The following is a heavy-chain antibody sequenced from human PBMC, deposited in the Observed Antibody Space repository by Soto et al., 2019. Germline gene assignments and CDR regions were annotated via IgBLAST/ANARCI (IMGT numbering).Heavy chain of an antibody. CDR3: ARGCQFRAFGGVIASRRAEYFQH. V-gene: IGHV4-34*01. J-gene: IGHJ1*01. CDR1: GGSFSGYY. CDR2: INHSGST. D-gene: IGHD3-16*02. Sequence: SETLSLTCAVYGGSFSGYYWSWIRQPPGKGLEWTGEINHSGSTNYNPSLKSRVTISVDTSKNQFSLKLSSVTAADTAVYYCARGCQFRAFGGVIASRRAEYFQHWGQGTLVTVSS.